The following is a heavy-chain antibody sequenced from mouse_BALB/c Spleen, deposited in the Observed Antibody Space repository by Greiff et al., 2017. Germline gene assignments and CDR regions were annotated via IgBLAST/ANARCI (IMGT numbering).Heavy chain of an antibody. CDR1: GYTFSSYW. CDR2: ILPGSGST. Sequence: QVQLKQSGAELMKPGASVKISCKATGYTFSSYWIEWVKQRPGHGLEWIGEILPGSGSTNYNEKFKGKATFTADTSSNTAYMQLSSLTSEDSAVYYCARYERPYAMDYWGQGTSVTVSS. CDR3: ARYERPYAMDY. J-gene: IGHJ4*01. V-gene: IGHV1-9*01. D-gene: IGHD2-12*01.